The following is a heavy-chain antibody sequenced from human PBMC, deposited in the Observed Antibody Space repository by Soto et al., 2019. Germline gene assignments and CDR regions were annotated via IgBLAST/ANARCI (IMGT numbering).Heavy chain of an antibody. CDR1: GYTLSRYG. CDR3: ARERKWEPLPY. J-gene: IGHJ4*02. Sequence: QVQLVQSGAEVREPGASVKVSCKTSGYTLSRYGITWVRQAPGQGLEWMGWINGNTGHTIYAMNLEGSLTISTDTSTGTVYMELRSPKSHDTAVYYCARERKWEPLPYRGQGPLVTVSS. CDR2: INGNTGHT. V-gene: IGHV1-18*01. D-gene: IGHD1-26*01.